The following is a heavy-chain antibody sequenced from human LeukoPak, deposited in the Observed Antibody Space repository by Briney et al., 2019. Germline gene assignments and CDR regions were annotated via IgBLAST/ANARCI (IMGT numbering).Heavy chain of an antibody. Sequence: PGRSLRLSCAASGFTFDDYAMHWVRQAPGKGLEWVSGISWNSGSIGYADSVRGRFTISRDNAKNSLYLQMNSLRAEDMALYYCAKEGQDGRYSSGVGAFDIWGQGTMVTVSS. J-gene: IGHJ3*02. V-gene: IGHV3-9*03. CDR1: GFTFDDYA. CDR2: ISWNSGSI. D-gene: IGHD6-19*01. CDR3: AKEGQDGRYSSGVGAFDI.